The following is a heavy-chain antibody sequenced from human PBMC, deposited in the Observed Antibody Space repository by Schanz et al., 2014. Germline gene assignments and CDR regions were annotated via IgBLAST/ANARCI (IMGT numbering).Heavy chain of an antibody. V-gene: IGHV1-3*04. J-gene: IGHJ5*02. Sequence: QVQLVQSGAEVKKPGATVKVSCKASGYIFINSGISWVRQAPGQGLEWMGWINTGSGDTKYSQNFQGRVTITRDTSASTAYMELSSLRSEDTAVYYCAKAEYDILTDSYSRLDPWGQGTLXTVSS. CDR1: GYIFINSG. D-gene: IGHD3-9*01. CDR3: AKAEYDILTDSYSRLDP. CDR2: INTGSGDT.